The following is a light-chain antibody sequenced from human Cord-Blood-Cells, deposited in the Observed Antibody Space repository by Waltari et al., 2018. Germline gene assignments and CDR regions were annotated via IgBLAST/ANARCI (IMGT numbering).Light chain of an antibody. J-gene: IGLJ3*02. CDR2: DVS. Sequence: QSALTQPRSVSGSPGQSVTISCTGTSSDVGGYNYVSWYQQHPGKAPKLMIYDVSKRPSGAPDRFSGSRSGNTASLTMSGLQAEVEADYYCCSYAGSYTWVFGGGTKLTVL. V-gene: IGLV2-11*01. CDR3: CSYAGSYTWV. CDR1: SSDVGGYNY.